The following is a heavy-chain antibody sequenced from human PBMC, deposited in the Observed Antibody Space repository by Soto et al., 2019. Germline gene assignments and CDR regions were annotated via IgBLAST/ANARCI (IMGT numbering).Heavy chain of an antibody. Sequence: EVQLVESGGGLVQPGGSLRLSCAASGFTFSSYWMSWVRQAPGKGLEWVANIKQDGSEKYYVDSVKGRFTISRDNAKNSLYLQMNSLRAEDTAVYYCARDVMDTAMVGGWFDPWGQGTLVTVSS. CDR3: ARDVMDTAMVGGWFDP. D-gene: IGHD5-18*01. J-gene: IGHJ5*02. CDR2: IKQDGSEK. V-gene: IGHV3-7*01. CDR1: GFTFSSYW.